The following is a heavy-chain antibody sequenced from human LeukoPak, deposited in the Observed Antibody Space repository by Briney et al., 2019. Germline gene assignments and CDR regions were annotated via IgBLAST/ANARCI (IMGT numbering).Heavy chain of an antibody. J-gene: IGHJ5*02. CDR3: ARDIAGGSITIFGVVLSNWFDP. CDR2: IYTSGST. D-gene: IGHD3-3*01. Sequence: SQTLSLTCTVSGGSISSGSYYWSWIRQPAGKGLEWIGRIYTSGSTNYNPSLKSRVTISVDTSKNQFSLKLSSVTAADTAEYYCARDIAGGSITIFGVVLSNWFDPWGQGTLVTVSS. V-gene: IGHV4-61*02. CDR1: GGSISSGSYY.